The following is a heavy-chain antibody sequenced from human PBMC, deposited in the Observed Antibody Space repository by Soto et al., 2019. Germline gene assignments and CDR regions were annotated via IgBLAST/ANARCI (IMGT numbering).Heavy chain of an antibody. J-gene: IGHJ4*02. CDR1: RGSISTYY. CDR2: INHSGST. V-gene: IGHV4-34*01. D-gene: IGHD2-8*02. CDR3: ARDKITGLFDY. Sequence: TLETLSLTCTVPRGSISTYYWSWIRQPPGKGPEWIGEINHSGSTNYNPSLKSRVTISVDTSKNQFSLKLTSVTAADTAVYYCARDKITGLFDYWGQGTLVTVSS.